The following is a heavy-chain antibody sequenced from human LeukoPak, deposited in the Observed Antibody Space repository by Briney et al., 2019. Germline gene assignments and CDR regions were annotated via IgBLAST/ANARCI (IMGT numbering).Heavy chain of an antibody. J-gene: IGHJ4*02. CDR1: GFTFDDYA. CDR3: AKDGVGYCSSTSCPDGYFDY. V-gene: IGHV3-9*01. CDR2: VSWNSGSI. D-gene: IGHD2-2*01. Sequence: GGSLRLSCAASGFTFDDYAMHWVRQAPGKGLEWVSGVSWNSGSIGYADSVKGRFTISRDNAKNSLYLQMNSLRAEDTAVYYCAKDGVGYCSSTSCPDGYFDYWGQGTLVTVSS.